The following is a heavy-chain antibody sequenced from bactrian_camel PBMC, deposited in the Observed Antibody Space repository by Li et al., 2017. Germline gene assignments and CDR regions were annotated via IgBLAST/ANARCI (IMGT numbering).Heavy chain of an antibody. J-gene: IGHJ4*01. V-gene: IGHV3S1*01. D-gene: IGHD5*01. CDR1: GYMYQSYC. CDR3: AARQPCRVWLGYEDPGEYNI. Sequence: HVQLVESGGGSVEAGGSLRLTCVASGYMYQSYCMGWFRQAPGKERAAVAAHYTGTATKYVADSVKGRFDISQDNTKNVLYLEMHNLQPEDTAMYYCAARQPCRVWLGYEDPGEYNIRGQGTQVTVS. CDR2: HYTGTATK.